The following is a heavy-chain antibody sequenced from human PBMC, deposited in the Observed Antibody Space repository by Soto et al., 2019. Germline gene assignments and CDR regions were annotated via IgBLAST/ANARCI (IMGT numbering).Heavy chain of an antibody. V-gene: IGHV3-48*01. J-gene: IGHJ4*01. CDR3: ATSVEGHFHY. CDR1: GFRFSIYS. CDR2: ITSDTKKI. Sequence: EVQLVESGGGLVQPGGSLRLSCAASGFRFSIYSMNWVRQAPGKGLEWSAYITSDTKKIKYADSVKGRFTISRDNDKKLVYLHMNSLRVKDTAVDYCATSVEGHFHYWAYGTVVTVST. D-gene: IGHD6-19*01.